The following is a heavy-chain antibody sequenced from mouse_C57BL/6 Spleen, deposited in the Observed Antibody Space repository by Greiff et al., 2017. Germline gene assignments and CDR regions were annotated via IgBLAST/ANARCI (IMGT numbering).Heavy chain of an antibody. CDR1: GYTFTDYE. J-gene: IGHJ2*01. Sequence: VQLQQSGAELVRPGASVTLSCKASGYTFTDYEMHWVKQTPVHGLEWIGAIDPETGGTAYNQKFKGKAILTADKSSSTAYMELRSLTSEDSAVXYCTRPGYYGRAFDYWGQGTTLTVSS. CDR2: IDPETGGT. D-gene: IGHD1-1*01. CDR3: TRPGYYGRAFDY. V-gene: IGHV1-15*01.